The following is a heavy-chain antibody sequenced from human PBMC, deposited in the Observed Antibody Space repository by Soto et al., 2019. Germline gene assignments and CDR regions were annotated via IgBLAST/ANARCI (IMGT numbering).Heavy chain of an antibody. CDR3: ARQGERITIFGVVIIGGMDV. V-gene: IGHV5-10-1*01. CDR2: IDPSDSYT. D-gene: IGHD3-3*01. CDR1: GDSCTSYW. Sequence: GEPLKISCKGSGDSCTSYWVSWVRQMPGKGLEWMGRIDPSDSYTNYSPSFQGHVTISADKSISTAYLQWSSLKASDTAMYYCARQGERITIFGVVIIGGMDVWGQGTTVTVSS. J-gene: IGHJ6*02.